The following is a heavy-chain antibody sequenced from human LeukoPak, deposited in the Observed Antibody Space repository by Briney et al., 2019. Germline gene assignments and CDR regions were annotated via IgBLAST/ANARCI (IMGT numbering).Heavy chain of an antibody. CDR1: GFTFSDYY. V-gene: IGHV3-11*04. CDR2: ISSSGSTI. J-gene: IGHJ4*02. D-gene: IGHD3-10*01. CDR3: ARLRITMVRGVINIQRYYFDY. Sequence: GGSLRLSCAASGFTFSDYYMSWIRQAPGKGLEWVSYISSSGSTIYYADSVKGRFTISRDNAKNSLYLQMNSLRAEDTAVYYCARLRITMVRGVINIQRYYFDYWGQGTLVTVSS.